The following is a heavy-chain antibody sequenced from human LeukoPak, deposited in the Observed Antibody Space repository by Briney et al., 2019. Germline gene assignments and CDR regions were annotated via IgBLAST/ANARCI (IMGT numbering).Heavy chain of an antibody. Sequence: GASVKVSCKASGYTFTSYGISWVRQAPGQGLEWMGWISAYNGNTNYAQKLQGRVTMTTDTSTSTAYMELRSLRSDDTAVYYCARGYCSSTSCSTFGYWGQGTLVTVSS. J-gene: IGHJ4*02. CDR3: ARGYCSSTSCSTFGY. CDR1: GYTFTSYG. CDR2: ISAYNGNT. V-gene: IGHV1-18*01. D-gene: IGHD2-2*01.